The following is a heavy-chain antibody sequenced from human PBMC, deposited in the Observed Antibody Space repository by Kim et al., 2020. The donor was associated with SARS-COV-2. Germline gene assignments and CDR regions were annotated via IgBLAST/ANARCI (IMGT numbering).Heavy chain of an antibody. CDR2: IRAGGVGT. Sequence: GGSLRLSCAASGFTFSSYAMSWVRQAPGQGLECVSGIRAGGVGTYYADSVKGRFTISRDNSKNTLYLQMNSLRAEDTAVYYCASREVPAAPFDYWGQGTLVTVSS. J-gene: IGHJ4*02. CDR1: GFTFSSYA. CDR3: ASREVPAAPFDY. D-gene: IGHD2-2*01. V-gene: IGHV3-23*01.